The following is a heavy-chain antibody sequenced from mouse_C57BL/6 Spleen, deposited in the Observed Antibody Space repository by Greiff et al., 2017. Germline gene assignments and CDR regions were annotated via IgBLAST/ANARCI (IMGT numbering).Heavy chain of an antibody. CDR1: GYTFTSYT. Sequence: VQLQQSGAELARPGASVKMSCKASGYTFTSYTMHWVKQRPGQGLEWIGYINPSSGYTKYNQKFKDKATLTADKSSSTAYMQLSSLTSEDSAVYYCARAGSTVVATDYARDYWGQGTSVTVSS. D-gene: IGHD1-1*01. CDR2: INPSSGYT. CDR3: ARAGSTVVATDYARDY. J-gene: IGHJ4*01. V-gene: IGHV1-4*01.